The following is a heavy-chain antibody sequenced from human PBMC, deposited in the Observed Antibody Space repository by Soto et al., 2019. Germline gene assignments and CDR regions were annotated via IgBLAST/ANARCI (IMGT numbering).Heavy chain of an antibody. CDR3: ARDPLWGTAMVLWYFDL. Sequence: GGSLRLSCAASGFIFSSYGMHWVRQAPGKGLEWVAVISYDGINKYYSDSVKGRFTISRDNSKNTLYLQMNSLRAEDTAVYYCARDPLWGTAMVLWYFDLWGRGTLVTVSS. D-gene: IGHD5-18*01. J-gene: IGHJ2*01. V-gene: IGHV3-30*03. CDR1: GFIFSSYG. CDR2: ISYDGINK.